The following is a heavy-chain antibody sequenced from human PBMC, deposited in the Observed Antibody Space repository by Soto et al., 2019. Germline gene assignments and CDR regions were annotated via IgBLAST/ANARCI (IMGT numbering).Heavy chain of an antibody. D-gene: IGHD6-6*01. CDR2: ISGSGGST. CDR3: AKSIAARPDYYYYGMDV. Sequence: GGSLILSCAASGFTFSSYAMSWVRQAPGKGLEWVSAISGSGGSTYYADSVKGRFTISRDNSKNTLYLQMNSLRAEDTAVYYCAKSIAARPDYYYYGMDVWGQGTTVTVS. J-gene: IGHJ6*02. V-gene: IGHV3-23*01. CDR1: GFTFSSYA.